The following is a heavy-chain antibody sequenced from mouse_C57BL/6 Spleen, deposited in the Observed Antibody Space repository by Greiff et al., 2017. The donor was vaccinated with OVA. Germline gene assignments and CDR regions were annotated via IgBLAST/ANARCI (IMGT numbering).Heavy chain of an antibody. CDR2: ILPGSGST. Sequence: QVQLQQSGAELMKPGASVKLSCKATGYTFTGYWIEWVKQRPGHGLEWIGEILPGSGSTNYNEKFKGKATFTADTSSNTASMQLSSLTTEDSAIYYCAAIYYDYARFAYWGQGTLVTVSA. CDR3: AAIYYDYARFAY. J-gene: IGHJ3*01. V-gene: IGHV1-9*01. D-gene: IGHD2-4*01. CDR1: GYTFTGYW.